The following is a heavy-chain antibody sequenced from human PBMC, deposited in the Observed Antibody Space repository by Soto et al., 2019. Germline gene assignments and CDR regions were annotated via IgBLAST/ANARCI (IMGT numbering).Heavy chain of an antibody. J-gene: IGHJ3*02. V-gene: IGHV3-9*01. CDR2: ISWNSGSI. CDR1: GFTFDDYA. D-gene: IGHD1-26*01. CDR3: AKDKGPVVGATTAFDI. Sequence: GGSLRLSCAASGFTFDDYAMHWVRQAPGKGLEWVSGISWNSGSIGYADSVKGRFTISRDNAKNSLYLQMNSLRAEDTALYYCAKDKGPVVGATTAFDIWGQGTMVTVSS.